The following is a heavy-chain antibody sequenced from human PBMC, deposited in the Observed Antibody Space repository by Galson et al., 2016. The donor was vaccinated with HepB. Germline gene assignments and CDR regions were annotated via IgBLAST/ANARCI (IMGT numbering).Heavy chain of an antibody. D-gene: IGHD2-21*01. J-gene: IGHJ6*02. Sequence: CLRLSCAASGFTLSRYWMSWVRQAPGKGLESVANIKEDGSEENYVDSVKVRFTISRDNAKNSLYLQMNSLRVEDTAVYYCARALYLDVWGQGTTVTVSS. V-gene: IGHV3-7*02. CDR3: ARALYLDV. CDR1: GFTLSRYW. CDR2: IKEDGSEE.